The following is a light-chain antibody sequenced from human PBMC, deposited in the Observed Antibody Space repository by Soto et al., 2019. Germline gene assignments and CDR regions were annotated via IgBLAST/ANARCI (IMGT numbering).Light chain of an antibody. Sequence: VVLTQSPGTLSLSPGERATLSCRASSTVSSRDLACHQHTPRQAPRLLIYGASTRATGITDRFGGSGSGTEFTLTISSLQPEDSAVYYCQQFGTSPLSFGGGTKVELK. CDR2: GAS. J-gene: IGKJ4*01. CDR3: QQFGTSPLS. CDR1: STVSSRD. V-gene: IGKV3-20*01.